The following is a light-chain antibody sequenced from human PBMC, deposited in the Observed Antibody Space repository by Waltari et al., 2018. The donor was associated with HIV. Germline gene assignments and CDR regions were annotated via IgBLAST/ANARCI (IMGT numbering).Light chain of an antibody. CDR1: SSDVGSYNL. J-gene: IGLJ2*01. CDR2: EGS. CDR3: CSYAGSSTLEV. Sequence: QSALTQHASVSGSPGQSITISCTGTSSDVGSYNLVSWYQQHPGKAPKLRIYEGSKRPSGVSNRFSGSKSGNTASLTISGLQAEDEADYYCCSYAGSSTLEVFGGGTKLTVL. V-gene: IGLV2-23*01.